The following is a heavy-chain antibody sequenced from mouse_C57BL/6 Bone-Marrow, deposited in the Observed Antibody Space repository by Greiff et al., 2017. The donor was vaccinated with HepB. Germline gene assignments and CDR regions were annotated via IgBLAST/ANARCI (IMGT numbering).Heavy chain of an antibody. Sequence: EVQLVESGGGLVKPGGSLKLSCAASGFTFSSYAMSWVRQTPEKRLEWVATISDGGSYTYYPDNVKGRFTISRDNAKNNLYLQMSHLKSEDTAMYYCGATRAYWGQGTLVTVSA. V-gene: IGHV5-4*01. CDR1: GFTFSSYA. J-gene: IGHJ3*01. D-gene: IGHD2-1*01. CDR3: GATRAY. CDR2: ISDGGSYT.